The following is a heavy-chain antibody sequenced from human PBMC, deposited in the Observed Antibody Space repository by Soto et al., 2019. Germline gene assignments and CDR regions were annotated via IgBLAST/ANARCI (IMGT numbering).Heavy chain of an antibody. CDR3: AKSNRAVAGGENNDYFDY. V-gene: IGHV3-30*18. CDR2: ISYDGSNK. D-gene: IGHD6-19*01. CDR1: GFTFSSYG. J-gene: IGHJ4*02. Sequence: GGSLRLSCAASGFTFSSYGMHWVRQAPGKGLEWVAVISYDGSNKYYADSVKGRFTISRDNSKNTLYLQMNSLRAEDTAVYYCAKSNRAVAGGENNDYFDYWGQGTLVTVSS.